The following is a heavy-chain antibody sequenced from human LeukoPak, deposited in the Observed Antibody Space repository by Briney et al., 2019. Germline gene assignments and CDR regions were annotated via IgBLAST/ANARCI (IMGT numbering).Heavy chain of an antibody. V-gene: IGHV3-73*01. D-gene: IGHD5-18*01. CDR1: GFTFSGSA. CDR3: TLRGYSYGRDRDY. J-gene: IGHJ4*02. Sequence: GGSLKLSCAASGFTFSGSAMHWVRQASGKGLEWVGRIRSKANSYATAYAASVKGRFTISRDDSKNTAYLQMNSLKTEDTAVYYCTLRGYSYGRDRDYWGQGTLVTVSS. CDR2: IRSKANSYAT.